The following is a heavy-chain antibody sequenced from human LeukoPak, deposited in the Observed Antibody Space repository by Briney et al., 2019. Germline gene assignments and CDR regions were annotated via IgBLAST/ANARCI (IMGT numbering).Heavy chain of an antibody. CDR1: GFTFSGSA. J-gene: IGHJ4*02. CDR2: IRYDGSNK. CDR3: AKEGPGTFDY. V-gene: IGHV3-30*02. Sequence: GGSLRLSCAASGFTFSGSALHWVRQAPGKGLEWVAFIRYDGSNKYYADSVKGRFTISRDNSKNTLYLQMNSLRAEDTAVYYCAKEGPGTFDYWGQGTLVTVSS. D-gene: IGHD1-14*01.